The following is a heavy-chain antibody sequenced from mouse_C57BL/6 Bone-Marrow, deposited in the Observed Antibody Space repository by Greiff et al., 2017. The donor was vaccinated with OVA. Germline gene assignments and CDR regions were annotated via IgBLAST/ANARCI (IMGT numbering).Heavy chain of an antibody. J-gene: IGHJ4*01. CDR1: GYSFTDYN. V-gene: IGHV1-39*01. CDR2: INPNYGTT. Sequence: EVQLQQSGPELVKPGASVKISCKASGYSFTDYNMNWVKQSNGKSLEWIGVINPNYGTTSYNQKFKGKATLTVDQSSSTAYMQLNSLTSVDSAVSFCAVYYYGYYYAMDYWGQGTSVTVSS. CDR3: AVYYYGYYYAMDY. D-gene: IGHD1-1*01.